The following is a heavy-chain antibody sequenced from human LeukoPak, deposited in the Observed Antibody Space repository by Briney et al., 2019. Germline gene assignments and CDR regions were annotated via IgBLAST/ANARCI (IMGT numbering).Heavy chain of an antibody. J-gene: IGHJ4*02. CDR1: GGTFSNYV. CDR3: ARDQEGFDY. CDR2: IYPRDGST. V-gene: IGHV1-46*01. Sequence: ASVKVSCKASGGTFSNYVFSWVRQAPGQGLEWMGMIYPRDGSTSYAQNFQGRVTVTRDTSTTTVHMGLRGLRSEDTAVYYCARDQEGFDYWGQGTVVTVSS.